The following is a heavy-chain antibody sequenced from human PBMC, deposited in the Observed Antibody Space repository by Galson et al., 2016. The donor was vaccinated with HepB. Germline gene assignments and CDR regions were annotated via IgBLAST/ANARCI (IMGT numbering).Heavy chain of an antibody. J-gene: IGHJ3*02. CDR3: AREGFTSGHAGGFDM. CDR2: ISVDGNAK. Sequence: SLRLSCAGSGFTFSTSVLHWVRQTPGKGLEWVAGISVDGNAKHYPESVKGRFTISRDNSKNTLYLQVASLKPEDTAMYFCAREGFTSGHAGGFDMWGQGTMVTASS. V-gene: IGHV3-30-3*01. D-gene: IGHD6-19*01. CDR1: GFTFSTSV.